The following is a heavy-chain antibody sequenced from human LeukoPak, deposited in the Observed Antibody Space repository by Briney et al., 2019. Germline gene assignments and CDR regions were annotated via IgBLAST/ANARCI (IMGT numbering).Heavy chain of an antibody. Sequence: SETLSLTCAVYGGSFSGYYWSWIRQPPGKGLEWIGEINHSGSTNYNPSLKSRVTISVDTSKNQFSLKLSSVTAADTAVYYCAREKYGVELRRMGYYYYMDVWGKGTTVTVSS. V-gene: IGHV4-34*01. D-gene: IGHD1-7*01. CDR3: AREKYGVELRRMGYYYYMDV. CDR2: INHSGST. CDR1: GGSFSGYY. J-gene: IGHJ6*03.